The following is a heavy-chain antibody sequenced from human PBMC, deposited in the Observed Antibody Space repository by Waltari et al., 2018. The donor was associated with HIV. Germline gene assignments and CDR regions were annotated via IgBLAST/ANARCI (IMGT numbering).Heavy chain of an antibody. CDR3: ARTPIYYDQWGRRFDI. J-gene: IGHJ3*02. Sequence: QVQLQESGPGLVKPSETLSLTCTVSGASISSYYWSWIRQPPGRGLAWIGYIYYSGSTNYNPSLKSRVTISVDTSKNQFSLKLSSVTAADTAVYYCARTPIYYDQWGRRFDIWGQGTMVTVSS. CDR1: GASISSYY. V-gene: IGHV4-59*01. CDR2: IYYSGST. D-gene: IGHD3-22*01.